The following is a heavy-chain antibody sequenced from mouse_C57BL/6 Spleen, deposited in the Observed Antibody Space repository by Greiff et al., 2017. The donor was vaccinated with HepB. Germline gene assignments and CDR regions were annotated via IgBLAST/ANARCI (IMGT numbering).Heavy chain of an antibody. Sequence: VKLMESGAELVRPGASVTLSCKASGYTFTDYEMHWVKQTPVHGLEWIGAIDPETGGTAYNQKFKGKAILTADKSSSTAYMELRSLTSEDSAVYYCTTTVVADDYWGQGTTLTVSS. D-gene: IGHD1-1*01. J-gene: IGHJ2*01. CDR3: TTTVVADDY. CDR1: GYTFTDYE. CDR2: IDPETGGT. V-gene: IGHV1-15*01.